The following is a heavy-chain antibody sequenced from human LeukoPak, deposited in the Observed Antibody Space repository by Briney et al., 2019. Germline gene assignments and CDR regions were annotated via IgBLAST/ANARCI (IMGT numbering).Heavy chain of an antibody. CDR3: TRYCSGGRCSVFDY. D-gene: IGHD2-15*01. CDR2: ISDHNADV. V-gene: IGHV1-18*01. Sequence: GASVKVSCKASGYTFGSNGIAWGRQAPGQGLEWRGFISDHNADVLYTQNFQGRVTMTTDRFTSTVYMELRSLRSDDTAVYYCTRYCSGGRCSVFDYWGQGTLVTVSS. CDR1: GYTFGSNG. J-gene: IGHJ4*02.